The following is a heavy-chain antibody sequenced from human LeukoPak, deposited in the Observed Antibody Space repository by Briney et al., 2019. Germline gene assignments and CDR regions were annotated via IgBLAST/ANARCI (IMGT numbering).Heavy chain of an antibody. V-gene: IGHV3-7*01. J-gene: IGHJ4*02. D-gene: IGHD6-19*01. CDR2: IKQDGSDK. Sequence: GGSLRLSCAASGFTFSSYSMSWVRQAPGKGLEWVANIKQDGSDKYYVDSVKGRFTISRDNAKNSLYLQMNSLRAEDTAVYYCATYSSAFSYWGQGTLVTVSS. CDR1: GFTFSSYS. CDR3: ATYSSAFSY.